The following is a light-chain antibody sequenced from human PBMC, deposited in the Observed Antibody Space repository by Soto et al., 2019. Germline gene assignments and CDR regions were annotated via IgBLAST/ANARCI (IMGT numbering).Light chain of an antibody. J-gene: IGLJ1*01. Sequence: QSALTQPPSVSGSPGQSVAISCSGSSSDVGSNNRVSWYQQSPGTAPKLMIYDVTNRPSGVPDRFSGSKSGNTASLTISGLQAEDEADYYCSSFTTSSTYVFGPGTKLTVL. CDR1: SSDVGSNNR. CDR2: DVT. CDR3: SSFTTSSTYV. V-gene: IGLV2-18*02.